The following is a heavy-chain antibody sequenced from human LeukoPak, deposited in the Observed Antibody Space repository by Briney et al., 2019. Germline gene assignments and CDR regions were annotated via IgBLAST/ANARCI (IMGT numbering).Heavy chain of an antibody. CDR1: GFTFSSYW. J-gene: IGHJ4*02. V-gene: IGHV3-74*01. CDR2: INSDGSYT. Sequence: GGSLRLSCAASGFTFSSYWMHWVRQAPGKGLVWVSRINSDGSYTSCADSVKGRFTISRDNAKNTLYLQMNSLRAEDTAVYYCARGSTGYSSSWYNYWGQGTLVTVSS. D-gene: IGHD6-13*01. CDR3: ARGSTGYSSSWYNY.